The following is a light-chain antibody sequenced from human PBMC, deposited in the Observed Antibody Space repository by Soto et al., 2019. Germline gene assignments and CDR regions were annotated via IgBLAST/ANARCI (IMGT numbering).Light chain of an antibody. V-gene: IGKV1-5*03. CDR3: QQYNTYSWT. J-gene: IGKJ1*01. Sequence: DIQMTQSPSTLSASVGDRVTVTCRASQSISSGLAWYQQKPGKAPKLLIYQASSLQDGDPSRFSGSGSGTEFTLTISSLQPDDFATYDCQQYNTYSWTFGQGTKVEIQ. CDR2: QAS. CDR1: QSISSG.